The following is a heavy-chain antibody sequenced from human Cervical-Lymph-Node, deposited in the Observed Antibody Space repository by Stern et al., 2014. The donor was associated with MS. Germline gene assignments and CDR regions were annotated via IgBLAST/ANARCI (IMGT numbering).Heavy chain of an antibody. J-gene: IGHJ5*02. CDR2: ISHDNRYI. CDR1: GFTFSSYS. D-gene: IGHD3-22*01. V-gene: IGHV3-21*01. CDR3: AKTKVVVLNCFDH. Sequence: EVQLVESGGGLVKPGGSLRLACAASGFTFSSYSMTWVRPAPGKGLEWVASISHDNRYIYHADSVKGRFTISRDNAKNSLYLQMDSLRVEDTAVYYCAKTKVVVLNCFDHWGQGALVTVSS.